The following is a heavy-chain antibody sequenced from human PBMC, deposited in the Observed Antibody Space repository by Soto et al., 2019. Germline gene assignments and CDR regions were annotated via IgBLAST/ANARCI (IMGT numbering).Heavy chain of an antibody. J-gene: IGHJ6*02. CDR1: GYTFTSYA. CDR3: ARGPGYSYGYEYYYYYGMDV. CDR2: INAGNGNT. Sequence: ASVKVSCKASGYTFTSYAMHWVRQAPGQRLEWMGWINAGNGNTKYSQKFQGRVTITRDTSASTAYMELSSLRSEDTAVYYCARGPGYSYGYEYYYYYGMDVWG. D-gene: IGHD5-18*01. V-gene: IGHV1-3*01.